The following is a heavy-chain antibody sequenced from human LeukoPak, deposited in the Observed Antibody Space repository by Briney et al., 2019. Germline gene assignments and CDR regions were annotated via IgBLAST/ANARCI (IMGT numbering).Heavy chain of an antibody. V-gene: IGHV3-21*01. CDR3: ARDPGYSYGIY. CDR1: GFTFSNAW. Sequence: GGSLRLSCAASGFTFSNAWLTWVRQAPGKGLEWVSSISSSSSYIYYADSVKGRFTISRDNAKNSLYLQMNSLRAEDTAVYYCARDPGYSYGIYWGQGTLVTVSS. D-gene: IGHD5-18*01. CDR2: ISSSSSYI. J-gene: IGHJ4*02.